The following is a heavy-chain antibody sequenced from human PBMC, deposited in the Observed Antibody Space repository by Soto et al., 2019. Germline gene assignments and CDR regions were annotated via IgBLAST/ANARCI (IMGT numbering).Heavy chain of an antibody. CDR2: LYGSGRGI. J-gene: IGHJ4*02. CDR3: EPDAVPGDGVWFADD. CDR1: RFTFSSYA. D-gene: IGHD4-17*01. Sequence: PGGSLRLSCAASRFTFSSYAMIWIRQVPGQGLEWVSGLYGSGRGIHYADSVKGRFTISRDNSAYAVHLQMNNLRVEDTAVYYCEPDAVPGDGVWFADDWDPGTVVTVFS. V-gene: IGHV3-23*01.